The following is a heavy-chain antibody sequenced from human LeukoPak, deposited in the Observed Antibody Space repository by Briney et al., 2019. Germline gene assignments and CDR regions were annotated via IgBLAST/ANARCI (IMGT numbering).Heavy chain of an antibody. CDR3: ARLRITGIPDY. CDR2: INHSGST. D-gene: IGHD1-20*01. V-gene: IGHV4-34*01. Sequence: SETLSLTRAVYGGSFSGYYWSWIRQPPGKGLEWIGEINHSGSTNYNPSLKSRVTISVDTSKNQFSLKLSSVTAADTAVYYCARLRITGIPDYWGQGTLVTVSS. J-gene: IGHJ4*02. CDR1: GGSFSGYY.